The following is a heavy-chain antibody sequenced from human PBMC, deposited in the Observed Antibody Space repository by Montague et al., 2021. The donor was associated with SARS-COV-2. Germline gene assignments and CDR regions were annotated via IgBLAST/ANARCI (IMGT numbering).Heavy chain of an antibody. V-gene: IGHV3-23*03. CDR2: IYSGGSST. CDR1: GFTFSSYS. CDR3: AKDPYYDFWSGYYFDY. J-gene: IGHJ4*02. D-gene: IGHD3-3*01. Sequence: SLRLSCAASGFTFSSYSMPWVRQAPWKGLEWVSVIYSGGSSTYYADSVKGRFTISRDNSKNTLYLQMHSLRAEDTAVYYCAKDPYYDFWSGYYFDYWGQGTLVTVSS.